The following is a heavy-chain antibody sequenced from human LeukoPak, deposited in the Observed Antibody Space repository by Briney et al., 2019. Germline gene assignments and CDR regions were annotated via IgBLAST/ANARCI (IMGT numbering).Heavy chain of an antibody. Sequence: GASVKVSCMASGYTFTSYGISWVRQAPGQGLEWMGWISAYNGDTNYAQKLQGRVTMTTDTSTSTAYMELRSLRSDDTAVYYCARDRGQWLVLDYFDYWGQGTLVTVSS. CDR2: ISAYNGDT. J-gene: IGHJ4*02. D-gene: IGHD6-19*01. CDR1: GYTFTSYG. V-gene: IGHV1-18*01. CDR3: ARDRGQWLVLDYFDY.